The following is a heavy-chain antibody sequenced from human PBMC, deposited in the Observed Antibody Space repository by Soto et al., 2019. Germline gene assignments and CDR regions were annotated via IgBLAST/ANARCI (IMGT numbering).Heavy chain of an antibody. V-gene: IGHV3-33*01. CDR3: ARPEMGLFASTDAFDI. Sequence: GGSLRLSCAASGFTFSSYGMHWVRQAPGKGLEWVAVIWYDGSNKYYVDSVKGRFTISRDNSKNTLYLQMNSLRAEDTAVYYCARPEMGLFASTDAFDIWGQGTMVTVSS. CDR2: IWYDGSNK. CDR1: GFTFSSYG. D-gene: IGHD1-26*01. J-gene: IGHJ3*02.